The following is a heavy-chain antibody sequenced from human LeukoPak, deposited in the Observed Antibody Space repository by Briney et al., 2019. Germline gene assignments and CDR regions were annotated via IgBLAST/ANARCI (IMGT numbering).Heavy chain of an antibody. Sequence: VASVKVSCKASGYSFTSYGISWVRQAPGQGLEWMGWISAYDGNTNYAQKLQGRVTMTTDTTTNTAYMELRSLRSDDTAVYFCARDRLFFYDGDVLTGFSDYWGQGTLVTVSS. J-gene: IGHJ4*02. CDR2: ISAYDGNT. V-gene: IGHV1-18*01. CDR1: GYSFTSYG. D-gene: IGHD3-9*01. CDR3: ARDRLFFYDGDVLTGFSDY.